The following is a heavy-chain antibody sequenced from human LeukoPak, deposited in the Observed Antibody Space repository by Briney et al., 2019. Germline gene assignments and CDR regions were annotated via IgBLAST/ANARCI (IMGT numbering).Heavy chain of an antibody. J-gene: IGHJ4*02. CDR2: INAGNGIT. CDR3: AREKQQLVRGFDY. Sequence: ASVKVSCTASGYTFTTYAIHWVRQAPGQRLEWMGWINAGNGITRYSQKIQGRVTITRDTSASTAFMELSSLRSEDTAIYYCAREKQQLVRGFDYWGQGTLVTVSS. V-gene: IGHV1-3*01. D-gene: IGHD6-13*01. CDR1: GYTFTTYA.